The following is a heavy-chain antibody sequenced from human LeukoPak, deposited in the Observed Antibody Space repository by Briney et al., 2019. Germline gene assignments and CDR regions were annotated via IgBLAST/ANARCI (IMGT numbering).Heavy chain of an antibody. D-gene: IGHD4-17*01. Sequence: SETLSLTCAVSGDSVSSGGYYWTWIRQHPGKGLEWIGYIYYSGSTYYNPSLKSRVTISVDTSKNQFSLKLSSVTAADTAVYYCARDSHYGDYRYYYGMDVWGQGTTVTVSS. CDR1: GDSVSSGGYY. J-gene: IGHJ6*02. CDR2: IYYSGST. CDR3: ARDSHYGDYRYYYGMDV. V-gene: IGHV4-31*11.